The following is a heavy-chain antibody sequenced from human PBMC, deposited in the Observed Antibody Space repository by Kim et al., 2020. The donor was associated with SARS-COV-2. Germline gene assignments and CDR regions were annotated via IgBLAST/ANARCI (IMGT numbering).Heavy chain of an antibody. CDR3: AKDLSIHVWGSLDAFDI. D-gene: IGHD3-16*01. Sequence: GGSLRLSCAASGFTFSSYGMHWVRQAPGKGLEWVSVIWYDGSNKYYADSVKGRFTISRDNSKNTLYLQMNSLRAEDTAVYYCAKDLSIHVWGSLDAFDIWRQGTMVTVSS. J-gene: IGHJ3*02. CDR2: IWYDGSNK. CDR1: GFTFSSYG. V-gene: IGHV3-33*06.